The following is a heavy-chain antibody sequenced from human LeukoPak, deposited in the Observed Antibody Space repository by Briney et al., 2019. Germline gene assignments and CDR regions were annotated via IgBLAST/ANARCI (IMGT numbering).Heavy chain of an antibody. CDR2: ISGISTGGGST. CDR1: GFSFRNYA. J-gene: IGHJ4*02. V-gene: IGHV3-23*01. D-gene: IGHD3-16*02. Sequence: GGSLRLSCAASGFSFRNYAMNWVRQAPGKGLECVSAISGISTGGGSTFYADSVKGRFTISRDNSNNMSYLQMNSLRAEDTALYYCAKDRYPRLRLGELSFDYWGQGTLVTVSS. CDR3: AKDRYPRLRLGELSFDY.